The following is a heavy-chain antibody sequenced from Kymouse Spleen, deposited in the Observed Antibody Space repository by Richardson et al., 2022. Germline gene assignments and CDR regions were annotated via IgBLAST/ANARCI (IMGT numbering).Heavy chain of an antibody. CDR1: GFTFSSYW. V-gene: IGHV3-7*01. D-gene: IGHD6-19*01. Sequence: EVQLVESGGGLVQPGGSLRLSCAASGFTFSSYWMSWVRQAPGKGLEWVANIKQDGSEKYYVDSVKGRFTISRDNAKNSLYLQMNSLRAEDTAVYYCARGGYSSGWSFDYWGQGTLVTVSS. J-gene: IGHJ4*02. CDR2: IKQDGSEK. CDR3: ARGGYSSGWSFDY.